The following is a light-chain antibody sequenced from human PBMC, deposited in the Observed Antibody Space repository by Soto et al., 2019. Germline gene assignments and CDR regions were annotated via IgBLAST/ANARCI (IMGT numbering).Light chain of an antibody. CDR2: DAS. CDR3: QQHNSYSPVT. J-gene: IGKJ4*01. CDR1: QSISSW. V-gene: IGKV1-5*01. Sequence: DIQMTQSPSTLSASVGDRVTITCRASQSISSWLARYQQKPGKAPKLLIYDASSLESGVPSRFSGSGSGTEFTLTISSLQPDDFATYYCQQHNSYSPVTFGGGTKVEIK.